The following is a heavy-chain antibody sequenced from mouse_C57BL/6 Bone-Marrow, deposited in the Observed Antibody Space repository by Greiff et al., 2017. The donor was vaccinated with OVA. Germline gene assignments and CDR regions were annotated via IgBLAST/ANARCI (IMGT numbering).Heavy chain of an antibody. Sequence: EVKVVESGGGLVQPGGSLKLSCAASGFTFSDYYMYWVRQTPEKRLEWVAYISNGGGSTYYPDTVKGRFTISRDNAKNTLYLQMSRLKSEDTAMYYCARHPDYSKTDYAMDYWGQGTSVTVSS. V-gene: IGHV5-12*01. D-gene: IGHD2-5*01. CDR1: GFTFSDYY. CDR2: ISNGGGST. J-gene: IGHJ4*01. CDR3: ARHPDYSKTDYAMDY.